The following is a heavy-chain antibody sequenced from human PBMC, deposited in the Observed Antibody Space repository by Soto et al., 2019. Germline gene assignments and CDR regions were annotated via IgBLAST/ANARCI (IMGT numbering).Heavy chain of an antibody. Sequence: CKACRYSVGGHSRKWVQQATGQATEWIGGIIPVFQTPNYAQRFQGRLTISADESTATAYMELSSLRSDDTAVYYCARDLGPSFYYDTGGPLNPLDLWGQGPMVTVSS. CDR3: ARDLGPSFYYDTGGPLNPLDL. V-gene: IGHV1-69*01. CDR2: IIPVFQTP. J-gene: IGHJ3*01. CDR1: RYSVGGHS. D-gene: IGHD3-22*01.